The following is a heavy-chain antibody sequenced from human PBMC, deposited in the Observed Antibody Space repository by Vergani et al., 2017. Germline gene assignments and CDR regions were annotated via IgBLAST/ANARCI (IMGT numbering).Heavy chain of an antibody. D-gene: IGHD5-24*01. CDR1: GFTFSSYS. CDR3: ARDNALRWLQRNAFDI. V-gene: IGHV4-34*01. Sequence: VQLVESGGGLVKPGGSLRLSCAASGFTFSSYSMNWVRQAPGKGLEWIGEINHSGSTNYNPSLKSRVTISVDTSKNQFSLKLSSVTAADTAVYYCARDNALRWLQRNAFDIWGQGTMVTVSS. J-gene: IGHJ3*02. CDR2: INHSGST.